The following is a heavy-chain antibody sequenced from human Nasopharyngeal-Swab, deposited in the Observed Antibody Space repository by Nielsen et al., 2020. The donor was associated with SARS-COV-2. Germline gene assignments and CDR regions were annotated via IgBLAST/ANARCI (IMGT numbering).Heavy chain of an antibody. CDR1: GFSLSTSGMR. Sequence: SGPTLVKPTQTVTLTCTFTGFSLSTSGMRVSWIRQPPGKALEWLARIDWDDDKFYSTSLKTRLTIYKDTSKNRVVLTMTNMDPVDTATYYCARVDVDTSMTHWRQGTLVTVSS. V-gene: IGHV2-70*04. CDR2: IDWDDDK. CDR3: ARVDVDTSMTH. J-gene: IGHJ4*02. D-gene: IGHD5-18*01.